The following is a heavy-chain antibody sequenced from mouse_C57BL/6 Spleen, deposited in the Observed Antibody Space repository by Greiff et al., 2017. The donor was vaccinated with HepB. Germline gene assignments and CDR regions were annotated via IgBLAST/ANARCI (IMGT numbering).Heavy chain of an antibody. J-gene: IGHJ3*01. D-gene: IGHD2-5*01. V-gene: IGHV5-17*01. Sequence: EVQRVESGGGLVKPGGSLKLSCAASGFTFSDYGMHWVRQAPEKGLEWVAYISSGSSTIYYADTVKGRFTISRDNAKNTLFLQMTSLRSEDTAMFYCARPDYSNYVLFAYWGQGTLVTVSA. CDR2: ISSGSSTI. CDR3: ARPDYSNYVLFAY. CDR1: GFTFSDYG.